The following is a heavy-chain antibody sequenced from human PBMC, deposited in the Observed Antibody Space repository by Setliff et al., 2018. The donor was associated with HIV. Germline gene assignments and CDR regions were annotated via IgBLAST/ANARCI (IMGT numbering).Heavy chain of an antibody. D-gene: IGHD4-17*01. V-gene: IGHV4-39*07. CDR2: IYYSGNT. CDR3: ARDRPPSTVDMLGAFDR. CDR1: GGSISSSSYY. Sequence: PSETLSLTCTVSGGSISSSSYYWGWIRQPPGKGLEWIGTIYYSGNTYYNPALKSRVTMSVDTSKNQLSLKLSSLTAADTAVYYCARDRPPSTVDMLGAFDRWGQGTMVTVSS. J-gene: IGHJ3*02.